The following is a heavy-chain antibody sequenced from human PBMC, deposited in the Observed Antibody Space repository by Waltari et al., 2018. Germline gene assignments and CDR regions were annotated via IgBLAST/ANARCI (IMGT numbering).Heavy chain of an antibody. CDR3: ARVLTGTLEYYYYGMDV. J-gene: IGHJ6*02. D-gene: IGHD1-7*01. Sequence: QVQLVQSGAELKKPGASVNVSCNISAQIPPTYSLQSVRQAPGQGLEWMGGIIPIFGTANYAQKFQGRVTITADESTSTAYMELSSLRSEDTAVYYCARVLTGTLEYYYYGMDVWGQGTTVTVSS. CDR1: AQIPPTYS. CDR2: IIPIFGTA. V-gene: IGHV1-69*01.